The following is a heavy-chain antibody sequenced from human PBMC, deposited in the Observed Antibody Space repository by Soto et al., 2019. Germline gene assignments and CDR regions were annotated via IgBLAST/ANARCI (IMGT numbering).Heavy chain of an antibody. V-gene: IGHV1-69*01. D-gene: IGHD3-10*01. J-gene: IGHJ6*02. CDR1: GVSFNNNG. Sequence: QVQLVQSGAEVKKPGSSVKVSCKTSGVSFNNNGIGWVRQAPGHGLEWMGGVSPPFRTSNYALKFQGRISITADVSTGTVNMELSSLTSEDTAQYYCARVLYYGSGSYSPYGMDVWGQGTTVTVSS. CDR2: VSPPFRTS. CDR3: ARVLYYGSGSYSPYGMDV.